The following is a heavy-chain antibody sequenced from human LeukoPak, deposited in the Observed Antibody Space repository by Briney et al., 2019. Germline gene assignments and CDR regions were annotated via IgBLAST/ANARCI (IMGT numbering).Heavy chain of an antibody. CDR2: ISGSGSST. Sequence: GGSLRLSCAASGFTFSSYDMSWVRQAPGKGLEWVSGISGSGSSTYYADSVKGRFTISRDNSKNTLYLQMNSLRAEDTAVYYCARRAGGYSHPYDYWGQGILVTVSS. CDR3: ARRAGGYSHPYDY. V-gene: IGHV3-23*01. J-gene: IGHJ4*02. D-gene: IGHD4-23*01. CDR1: GFTFSSYD.